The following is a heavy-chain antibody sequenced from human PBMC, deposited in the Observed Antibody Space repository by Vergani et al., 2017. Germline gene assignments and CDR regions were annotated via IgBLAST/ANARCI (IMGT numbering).Heavy chain of an antibody. J-gene: IGHJ4*02. CDR2: IEHSGST. D-gene: IGHD1-26*01. V-gene: IGHV4-38-2*02. CDR1: GYSIRSGYY. Sequence: QVQLQESGPGLVKPSETLSLTCTVSGYSIRSGYYWGWIRQPPGKGLGWIGSIEHSGSTSYNPSLKRRFTISVDTSKNQSSLKLSSVTAADTSVYYCAREPTVGATDYWGQGTLVTVSS. CDR3: AREPTVGATDY.